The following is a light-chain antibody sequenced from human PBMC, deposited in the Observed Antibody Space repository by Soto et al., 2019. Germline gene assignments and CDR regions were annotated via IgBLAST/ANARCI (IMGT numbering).Light chain of an antibody. J-gene: IGKJ5*01. V-gene: IGKV2-28*01. CDR3: MQGTHWPIT. Sequence: DIVMIQSPLSLPVTPGEPASISCRSSQSLLHSNGYTYLDWYLQKPGQSPQLLIYLGSNRASGVPDRFSGSGSGTDFALKISRVEAEDVGVYYCMQGTHWPITFGQGTRLEIK. CDR1: QSLLHSNGYTY. CDR2: LGS.